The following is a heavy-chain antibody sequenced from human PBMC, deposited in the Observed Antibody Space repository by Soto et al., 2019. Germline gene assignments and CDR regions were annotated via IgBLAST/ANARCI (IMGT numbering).Heavy chain of an antibody. D-gene: IGHD3-3*01. Sequence: VQLLESGGGLVQPGGSLRLSCAASGFTFSSYAMSWVRQAPGKGLEWVSAISGSGGSTYYADSVKGRFTISRDNSKNTLYLQMNSLRAEDTAVYYCAKDRAPYYDFSFYFDYWGQGTLVTVSS. CDR1: GFTFSSYA. J-gene: IGHJ4*02. V-gene: IGHV3-23*01. CDR3: AKDRAPYYDFSFYFDY. CDR2: ISGSGGST.